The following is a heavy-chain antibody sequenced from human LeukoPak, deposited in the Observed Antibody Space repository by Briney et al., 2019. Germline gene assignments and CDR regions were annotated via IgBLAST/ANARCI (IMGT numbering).Heavy chain of an antibody. CDR1: GYTFTSYG. Sequence: ASVKVSCKASGYTFTSYGISWVRQAPGQGLEWMGWISGYNGDTNYAQKFQGRVTMTTDTSTSTAYVELRSLRSDDTAVYYCARPRTISTSCYDYWGRGTLVTVSS. CDR2: ISGYNGDT. V-gene: IGHV1-18*01. D-gene: IGHD2-2*01. CDR3: ARPRTISTSCYDY. J-gene: IGHJ4*02.